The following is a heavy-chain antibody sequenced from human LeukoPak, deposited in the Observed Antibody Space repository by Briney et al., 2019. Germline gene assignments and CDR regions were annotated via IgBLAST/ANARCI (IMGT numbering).Heavy chain of an antibody. V-gene: IGHV4-39*07. CDR2: IYYSGST. CDR3: AGGYSGYDRHAFDI. CDR1: GGSISSSSYY. Sequence: SETLSLTCTVSGGSISSSSYYWGWIRQPPGKGLEWIGSIYYSGSTYYNPSLKSRVTISVDTSKNQFSLKLSSVTAADTAVYYCAGGYSGYDRHAFDIWGQGTMVTVSS. D-gene: IGHD5-12*01. J-gene: IGHJ3*02.